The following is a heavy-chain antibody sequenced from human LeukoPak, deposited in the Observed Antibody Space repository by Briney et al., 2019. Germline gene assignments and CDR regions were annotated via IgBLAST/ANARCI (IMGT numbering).Heavy chain of an antibody. Sequence: LSLTCTVSGGSISSGDYYMSWIRQAPGKGLEWVSYISSSGSTIYYADSVKGRSTISRDNAKNSLYLQMNSLRAEDTAVYYCARDLPAHAYYYYYGMDVWGQGTTVTVSS. CDR1: GGSISSGDYY. J-gene: IGHJ6*02. CDR2: ISSSGSTI. V-gene: IGHV3-11*01. CDR3: ARDLPAHAYYYYYGMDV.